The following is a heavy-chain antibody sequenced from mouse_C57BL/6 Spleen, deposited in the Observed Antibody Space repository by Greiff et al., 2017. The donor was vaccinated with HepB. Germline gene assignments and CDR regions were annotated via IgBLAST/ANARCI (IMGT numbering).Heavy chain of an antibody. V-gene: IGHV1-26*01. Sequence: EVQLQQSGPELVKPGASVKISCKASGYTFTDYYMNWVKQSHGKSLEWIGDINPNNGGTSYNQKFKGKATLTVDKSSSTAYMELRSLTSEDSAVYYCARYDYDSPMDYWGQGTSVTVSS. CDR1: GYTFTDYY. D-gene: IGHD2-4*01. J-gene: IGHJ4*01. CDR3: ARYDYDSPMDY. CDR2: INPNNGGT.